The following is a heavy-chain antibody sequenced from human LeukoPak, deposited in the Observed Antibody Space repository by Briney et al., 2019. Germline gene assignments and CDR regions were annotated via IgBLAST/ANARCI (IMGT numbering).Heavy chain of an antibody. CDR2: IYYSGNT. V-gene: IGHV4-59*01. CDR3: VRGRAWFDP. Sequence: NPSETLSLTCTASGGSISSYYWSWIRQPPGKGLEWIGYIYYSGNTNYNSSLESRVTISVDTSKNQFSLRLNSVTAADTAVYYCVRGRAWFDPWGQGTLVTVSS. CDR1: GGSISSYY. D-gene: IGHD3-10*01. J-gene: IGHJ5*02.